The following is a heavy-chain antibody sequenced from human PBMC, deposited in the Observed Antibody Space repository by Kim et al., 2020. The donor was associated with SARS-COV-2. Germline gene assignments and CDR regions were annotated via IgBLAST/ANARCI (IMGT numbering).Heavy chain of an antibody. CDR1: GFTFSSYS. CDR2: ISSSSSTI. D-gene: IGHD3-10*01. J-gene: IGHJ3*02. CDR3: ARDRPVLLWFGELGAFDI. Sequence: GGSLRLSCAASGFTFSSYSMNWVRQAPGKGLEWVSYISSSSSTIYYADSVKGRFTISRDNAKNSLYLQMNSLRDEDTAVYYCARDRPVLLWFGELGAFDIWGQGTMVTVSS. V-gene: IGHV3-48*02.